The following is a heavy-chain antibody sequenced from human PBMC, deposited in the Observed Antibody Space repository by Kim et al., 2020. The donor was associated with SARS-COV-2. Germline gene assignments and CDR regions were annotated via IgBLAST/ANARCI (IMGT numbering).Heavy chain of an antibody. D-gene: IGHD6-13*01. Sequence: GGSLRLSCAASGFTFDDYTMHWVRQAPGKGLEWVSLISWDGGSTYYADSVKGRFTISRDNSKNSLYLQMNSLRTEDTALYYCAKDRAPFMAAAGLDYWGQGTLVTVSS. CDR2: ISWDGGST. CDR3: AKDRAPFMAAAGLDY. J-gene: IGHJ4*02. V-gene: IGHV3-43*01. CDR1: GFTFDDYT.